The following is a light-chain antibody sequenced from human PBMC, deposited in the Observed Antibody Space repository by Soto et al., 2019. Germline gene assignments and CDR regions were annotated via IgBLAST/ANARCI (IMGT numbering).Light chain of an antibody. V-gene: IGLV2-8*01. CDR1: SSNVGDYNY. J-gene: IGLJ2*01. CDR2: EVT. Sequence: SALTKPPSASGSPGQSVTISCTGTSSNVGDYNYVSWYQQHPGKAPKLMLYEVTKRPSGVPDRFSGSKSGNTASLTVSGLQAEDEADYYCSSYAGNNNFVVFGGGTKLTVL. CDR3: SSYAGNNNFVV.